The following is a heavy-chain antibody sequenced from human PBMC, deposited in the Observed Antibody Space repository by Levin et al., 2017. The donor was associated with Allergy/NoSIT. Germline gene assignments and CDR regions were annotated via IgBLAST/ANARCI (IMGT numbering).Heavy chain of an antibody. CDR1: GGSVSSGTYY. V-gene: IGHV4-61*01. Sequence: SETLSLTCTVSGGSVSSGTYYWSWIRQPPGKGLEWIGYINYRGSTKYNSSLKSRVTISVDTSKNEFSLKLSSVTAADTAVYYCARNRIVVAGGNDYYYGMDVWGQGTTVTVSS. CDR3: ARNRIVVAGGNDYYYGMDV. J-gene: IGHJ6*02. D-gene: IGHD6-19*01. CDR2: INYRGST.